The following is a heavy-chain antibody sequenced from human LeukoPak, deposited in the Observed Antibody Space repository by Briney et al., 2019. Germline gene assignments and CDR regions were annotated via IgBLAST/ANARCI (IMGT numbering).Heavy chain of an antibody. V-gene: IGHV3-7*02. Sequence: GGSLRLSCAASGFTFSSYAMSWVRQAPGKGLEWVANIKQDGSETYYVASLKGRFTISRDNAKNSLYLQMNSLRAEDTAVYYCARIDAFDIWGQGTMVTVSS. CDR3: ARIDAFDI. CDR2: IKQDGSET. J-gene: IGHJ3*02. CDR1: GFTFSSYA.